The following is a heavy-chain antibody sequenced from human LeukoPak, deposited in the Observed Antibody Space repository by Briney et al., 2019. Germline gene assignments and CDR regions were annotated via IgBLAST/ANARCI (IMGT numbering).Heavy chain of an antibody. CDR3: ARHGTISSESYFDY. V-gene: IGHV4-59*08. D-gene: IGHD1-14*01. CDR2: IHNSGRT. J-gene: IGHJ4*02. Sequence: GSLRLSCAASGFTFSSYEMNWVRQAPGKGLEWIGYIHNSGRTNYNPSLKSRVTGFVDTSKNQVCLRLSSVTAADTAVYYCARHGTISSESYFDYWGQGALVTVFS. CDR1: GFTFSSYE.